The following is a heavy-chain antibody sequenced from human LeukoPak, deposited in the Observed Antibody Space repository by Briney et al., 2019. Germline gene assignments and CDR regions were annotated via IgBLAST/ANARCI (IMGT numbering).Heavy chain of an antibody. D-gene: IGHD3-16*02. Sequence: GGSLRLSCAASGFTFSSYAMHWVRQAPGKGLEYVSAISSNGGSTYYANSVKGRFTISRDNSKNTLYLQMGSLRAEDMAVYYCARGGAIEAFDIWGQGTMFTVSS. CDR3: ARGGAIEAFDI. V-gene: IGHV3-64*01. CDR2: ISSNGGST. CDR1: GFTFSSYA. J-gene: IGHJ3*02.